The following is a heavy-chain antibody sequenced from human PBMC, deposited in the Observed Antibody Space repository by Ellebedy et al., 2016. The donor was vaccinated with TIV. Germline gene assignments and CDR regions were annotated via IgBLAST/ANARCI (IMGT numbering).Heavy chain of an antibody. CDR3: ARSVGGGYSYGYHDH. J-gene: IGHJ5*02. D-gene: IGHD5-18*01. Sequence: GESLKISCAASGFTFSRSAMHWVRQAPGKGLEYVSAISSNGVSTYYANSVEGRFTISRDNSKNTLYLQMGSLRVEDMAVYYCARSVGGGYSYGYHDHWGQGTLVTVSS. CDR2: ISSNGVST. V-gene: IGHV3-64*01. CDR1: GFTFSRSA.